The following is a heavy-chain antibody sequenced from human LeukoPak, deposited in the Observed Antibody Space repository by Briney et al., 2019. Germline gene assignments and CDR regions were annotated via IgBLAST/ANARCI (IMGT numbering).Heavy chain of an antibody. CDR2: IYHSGST. V-gene: IGHV4-30-2*01. Sequence: SETLSLTRTVSGGSISSGGYYWSWIRQPPGKGLEWIGYIYHSGSTYYNPSLKSRVTISVDRSKNQFSLKLSSVTAADTAVYYCARAYWSYYDSSGYQTLFDYWGQGTLVTVSS. CDR3: ARAYWSYYDSSGYQTLFDY. D-gene: IGHD3-22*01. CDR1: GGSISSGGYY. J-gene: IGHJ4*02.